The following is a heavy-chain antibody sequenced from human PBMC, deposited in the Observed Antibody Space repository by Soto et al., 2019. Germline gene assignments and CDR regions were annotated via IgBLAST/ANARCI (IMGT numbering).Heavy chain of an antibody. D-gene: IGHD3-9*01. CDR2: IWYDGSNK. Sequence: GGSLRLSCAASGFTFSSYGMHWVRQAPGKGLEWVAVIWYDGSNKYYADSVKGRFTISRDNSKNTLWLQMNSLGAEDTATYYCAKGALYDILTGYDYWGRGTLVTVSS. V-gene: IGHV3-33*06. CDR1: GFTFSSYG. J-gene: IGHJ4*02. CDR3: AKGALYDILTGYDY.